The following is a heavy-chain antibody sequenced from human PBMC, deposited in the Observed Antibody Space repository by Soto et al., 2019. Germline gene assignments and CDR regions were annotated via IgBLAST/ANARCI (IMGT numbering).Heavy chain of an antibody. CDR3: ARQQLWFGELLSPSYYYRMEV. V-gene: IGHV4-39*01. D-gene: IGHD3-10*01. Sequence: PSETLSLTCTVSGGSISSSSYYWGWIRQPPGKGLEWIGSIYYSGSTYYNPSLKSRVTISVDTSKNQFSLKLSSVTAADTAVYYCARQQLWFGELLSPSYYYRMEVWGKGTPVTVPS. J-gene: IGHJ6*03. CDR1: GGSISSSSYY. CDR2: IYYSGST.